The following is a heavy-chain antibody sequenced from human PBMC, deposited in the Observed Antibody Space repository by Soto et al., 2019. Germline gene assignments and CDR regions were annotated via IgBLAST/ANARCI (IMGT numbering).Heavy chain of an antibody. V-gene: IGHV4-61*08. D-gene: IGHD3-22*01. CDR1: TGPVCGGGSS. Sequence: PLYRLCTVGTGPVCGGGSSWSRNKQPPGKGLDWIGYIYYTGRTNYNPSLKSRVTMSLATSKNQFSLKLDSVTAADTAIYYCAGRTLTTTTGLELWGKGTLVT. CDR3: AGRTLTTTTGLEL. J-gene: IGHJ5*02. CDR2: IYYTGRT.